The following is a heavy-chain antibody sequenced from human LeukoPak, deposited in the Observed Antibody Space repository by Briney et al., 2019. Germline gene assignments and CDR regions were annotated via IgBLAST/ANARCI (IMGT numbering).Heavy chain of an antibody. CDR1: GFTFDDYA. CDR2: ISWNSGSI. Sequence: PGRSLRLSCAASGFTFDDYAMHWVRQAPGKGLEWVSGISWNSGSIGYADSVKGRFTISRDNAKNSLYLQMNSLRAEDTALYYCAKDIWGSYPGYYFDYWGQGTLVIVSS. J-gene: IGHJ4*02. D-gene: IGHD3-16*02. V-gene: IGHV3-9*01. CDR3: AKDIWGSYPGYYFDY.